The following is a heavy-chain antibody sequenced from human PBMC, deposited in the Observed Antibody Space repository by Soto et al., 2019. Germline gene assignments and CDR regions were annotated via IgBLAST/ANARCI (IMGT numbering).Heavy chain of an antibody. CDR1: GYTFTSYG. CDR3: ARGYYDFWSGYRHFDY. D-gene: IGHD3-3*01. Sequence: ASVKVSCKASGYTFTSYGISWVRQAPGQGLEWMGWISAYNGNTNYAQKLQGRVTMTTDTSTSTAYMELRSLRSDDMAVYYCARGYYDFWSGYRHFDYWGQGTLVTVSS. J-gene: IGHJ4*02. V-gene: IGHV1-18*03. CDR2: ISAYNGNT.